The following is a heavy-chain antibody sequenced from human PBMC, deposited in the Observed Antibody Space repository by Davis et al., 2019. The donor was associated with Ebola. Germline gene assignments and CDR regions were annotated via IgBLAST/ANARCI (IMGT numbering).Heavy chain of an antibody. V-gene: IGHV3-7*03. CDR1: GFTFSSYW. Sequence: PGGSLRLSCAASGFTFSSYWMSWVRQAPGKGLEWVANIKQDGSEKYYEDSVKGRFTISRDNAKNTLYLQMNSLRAEDTAVYYCAKGHGWVDTQQLVESGGSFDNWGQGTLVTVSS. J-gene: IGHJ4*02. CDR3: AKGHGWVDTQQLVESGGSFDN. CDR2: IKQDGSEK. D-gene: IGHD6-13*01.